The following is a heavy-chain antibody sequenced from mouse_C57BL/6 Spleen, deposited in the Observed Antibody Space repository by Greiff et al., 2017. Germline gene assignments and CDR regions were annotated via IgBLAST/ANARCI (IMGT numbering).Heavy chain of an antibody. V-gene: IGHV1-42*01. J-gene: IGHJ4*01. CDR2: INPSTGGT. CDR3: ARKGVYGNYGAMDY. D-gene: IGHD2-1*01. Sequence: EVKLQESGPELVKPGASVKISCKASGYSFTGYYMNWVKQSPEKSLEWIGEINPSTGGTTYNQKFKAKATLTVDKSSSTAYMQLKSLTSEDSAVYYCARKGVYGNYGAMDYWGQGTSVTVSS. CDR1: GYSFTGYY.